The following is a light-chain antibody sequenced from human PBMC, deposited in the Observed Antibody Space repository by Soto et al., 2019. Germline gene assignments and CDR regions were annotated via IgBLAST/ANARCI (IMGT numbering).Light chain of an antibody. CDR1: NNDVGLYNF. J-gene: IGLJ2*01. CDR3: SSYAGFNNVL. Sequence: QSVLTQPPSASGSPGQSVTISCTGTNNDVGLYNFVSWYQQHPGKAPKLTIYDVTKRPSGVPDRFSGSKSGNTASLTVSGLQDEDEADYYCSSYAGFNNVLFGGGTKLTVL. V-gene: IGLV2-8*01. CDR2: DVT.